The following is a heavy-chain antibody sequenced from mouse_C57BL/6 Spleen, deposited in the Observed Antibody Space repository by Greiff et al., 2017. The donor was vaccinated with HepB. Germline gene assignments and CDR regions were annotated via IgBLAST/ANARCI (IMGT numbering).Heavy chain of an antibody. CDR3: ARGDYYGSSPFAY. V-gene: IGHV1-82*01. CDR1: GYAFSSSW. J-gene: IGHJ3*01. CDR2: IYPGDGDT. D-gene: IGHD1-1*01. Sequence: VQLQQSGPELVKPGASVKISCKASGYAFSSSWMNWVKQRPGKGLEWIGRIYPGDGDTNYNGKFKGKATLTADKSSSTAYMQLSSLTSEDSAVYFFARGDYYGSSPFAYWGQGTLVTVSA.